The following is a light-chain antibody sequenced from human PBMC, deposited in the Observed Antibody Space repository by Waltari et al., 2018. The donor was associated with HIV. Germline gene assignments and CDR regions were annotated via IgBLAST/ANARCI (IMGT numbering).Light chain of an antibody. Sequence: GAPGQRVTISCSGSSSNIGAGYDVHWYQQRPGTAPKLLIYGDTNRPSGVPDRFSGSKSGTPASLVITGLQPEDEADYYCQSFDSSLSSSVVFGGGTKLTVL. CDR3: QSFDSSLSSSVV. CDR1: SSNIGAGYD. V-gene: IGLV1-40*01. CDR2: GDT. J-gene: IGLJ2*01.